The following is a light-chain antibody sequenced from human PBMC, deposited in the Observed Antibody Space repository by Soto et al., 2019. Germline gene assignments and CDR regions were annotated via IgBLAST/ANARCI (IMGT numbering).Light chain of an antibody. CDR3: QQYNSYSPWT. J-gene: IGKJ1*01. Sequence: DIQMAQSPSSLSSSVGDRVTITCLASQNINNYLNWYQQKPGKAPKLLIYDASTLESGAPSRFSGSGSGTEFTLTISSLQPDDFATYYCQQYNSYSPWTFGQGTKVDNK. V-gene: IGKV1-5*01. CDR1: QNINNY. CDR2: DAS.